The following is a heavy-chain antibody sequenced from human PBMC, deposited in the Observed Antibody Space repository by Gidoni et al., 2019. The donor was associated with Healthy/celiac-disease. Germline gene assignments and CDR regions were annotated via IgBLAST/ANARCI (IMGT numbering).Heavy chain of an antibody. CDR1: GGTFSSYA. V-gene: IGHV1-69*01. CDR3: ARGSSGYYNPSDY. D-gene: IGHD3-22*01. CDR2: IIPIFGTA. Sequence: SSVKVSCKASGGTFSSYAISWVRQAPGQGLEWMGGIIPIFGTATYAQKFQGRVTITADESTSTAYMELSSLRSEDTAVYYCARGSSGYYNPSDYWGQGTLVTVSS. J-gene: IGHJ4*02.